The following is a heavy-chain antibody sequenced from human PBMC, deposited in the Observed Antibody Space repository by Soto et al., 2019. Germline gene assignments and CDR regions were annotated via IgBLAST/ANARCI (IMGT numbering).Heavy chain of an antibody. J-gene: IGHJ4*02. CDR2: MSYDGSNE. D-gene: IGHD1-26*01. CDR1: GFTFRHYA. Sequence: QVQLVESGGGVVQPGRSLRLPRAASGFTFRHYAMHWVRQAPGKGLEWVALMSYDGSNEYYADSVKGRFTISRDNSKNTLYLQRNSLRAEETAVYYCATDGSHNFDYWGQGTLVTVSS. V-gene: IGHV3-30*03. CDR3: ATDGSHNFDY.